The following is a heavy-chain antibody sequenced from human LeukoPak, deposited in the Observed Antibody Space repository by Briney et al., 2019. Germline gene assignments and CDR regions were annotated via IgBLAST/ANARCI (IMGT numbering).Heavy chain of an antibody. CDR2: ISAYNGNT. V-gene: IGHV1-18*01. J-gene: IGHJ6*03. CDR1: GGTFSSYA. Sequence: ASVKVSCKASGGTFSSYAISWVRQAPGQGLEWMGWISAYNGNTNYAQKLQGRVTMTTDTSTSTAYMELRSLRSDDTAVYYCARVPSGYDYYYYYMDVWGKGTTVTVSS. CDR3: ARVPSGYDYYYYYMDV. D-gene: IGHD5-12*01.